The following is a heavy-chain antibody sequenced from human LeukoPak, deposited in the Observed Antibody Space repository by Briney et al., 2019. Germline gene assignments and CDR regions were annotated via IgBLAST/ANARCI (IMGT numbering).Heavy chain of an antibody. D-gene: IGHD3-3*01. CDR1: GGSISSSSYY. V-gene: IGHV4-39*01. CDR3: ARLGYYDFWIDY. Sequence: PSETLSLTCTVSGGSISSSSYYWGWIRQPPGKGLEWIGSIYYSGSTYYNPSLKGRVTISVDTSKNQFSLKLSSVTAADTAVYYCARLGYYDFWIDYWGQGTLVTVSS. J-gene: IGHJ4*02. CDR2: IYYSGST.